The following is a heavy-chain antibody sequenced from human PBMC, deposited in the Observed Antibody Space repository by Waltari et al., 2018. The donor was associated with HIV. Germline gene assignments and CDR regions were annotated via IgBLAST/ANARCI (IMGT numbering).Heavy chain of an antibody. J-gene: IGHJ4*02. V-gene: IGHV3-30*18. CDR1: GFTFSNFG. CDR3: AKEGWELLQFGYYFDY. CDR2: ISFDGRNE. Sequence: QVQLVESGGGVVQPGKSLRLSCAASGFTFSNFGIHWVRQAPGKGLDWVAVISFDGRNEYYVDSVKGRFTISRDNSKNTVYLQMNSLRADDTAVYYCAKEGWELLQFGYYFDYWGQGTLVTVSS. D-gene: IGHD1-26*01.